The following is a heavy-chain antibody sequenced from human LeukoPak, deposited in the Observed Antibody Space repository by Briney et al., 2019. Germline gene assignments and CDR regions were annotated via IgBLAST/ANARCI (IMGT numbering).Heavy chain of an antibody. D-gene: IGHD3-10*01. J-gene: IGHJ4*02. Sequence: PSGTLSLTCAVSGNSISNNNWWNWVRQPPGKGLEWVGDIFHTGTTNYDSSLKSRVTISLDKSKNQFSLKLTSVTAADTAVYYCAVLEGYYSGSGTYSWGQGTLVTVSS. V-gene: IGHV4-4*02. CDR3: AVLEGYYSGSGTYS. CDR2: IFHTGTT. CDR1: GNSISNNNW.